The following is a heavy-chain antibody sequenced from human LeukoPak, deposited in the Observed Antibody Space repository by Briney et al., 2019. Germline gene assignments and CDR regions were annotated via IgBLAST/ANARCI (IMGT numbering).Heavy chain of an antibody. CDR3: ARVEARYYGSGSYYNVWTFDY. D-gene: IGHD3-10*01. Sequence: KAWGSLRLSCAASGFTFSDYYMSWIRQAPGKGLEWVSYISSSGSTIYYADSVKGRFTISRDNAKNSLYLQMNSLRAEDTAVYYCARVEARYYGSGSYYNVWTFDYWGQGTLVTVSS. V-gene: IGHV3-11*01. CDR2: ISSSGSTI. CDR1: GFTFSDYY. J-gene: IGHJ4*02.